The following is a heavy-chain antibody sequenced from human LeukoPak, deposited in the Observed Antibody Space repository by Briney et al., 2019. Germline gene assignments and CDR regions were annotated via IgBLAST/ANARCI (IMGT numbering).Heavy chain of an antibody. J-gene: IGHJ4*02. CDR2: INPNSGGT. CDR1: GYTFTGYY. V-gene: IGHV1-2*02. CDR3: AREPYSSSSEAPFDY. Sequence: ASVTVSCKASGYTFTGYYMHWVRQAPGQGLEWMGWINPNSGGTNYAQKFQGRVTMTRDTSISTAYMELSRLRSDDTAVYYCAREPYSSSSEAPFDYWGQGTLVTVSS. D-gene: IGHD6-6*01.